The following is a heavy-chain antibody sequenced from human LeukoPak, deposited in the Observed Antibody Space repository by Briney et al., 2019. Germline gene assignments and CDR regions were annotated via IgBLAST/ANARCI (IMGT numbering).Heavy chain of an antibody. D-gene: IGHD6-13*01. J-gene: IGHJ4*02. CDR2: IYYSGST. V-gene: IGHV4-59*01. Sequence: SETLSLTCTVSGGSIGSYYWSWIRQPPGKGLEWIGYIYYSGSTNYNPSLKSRVTISVDTSKNQFSLKLSSVTAADTAVYYCARGTVQQQLPIDYWGQGTLVTVSS. CDR1: GGSIGSYY. CDR3: ARGTVQQQLPIDY.